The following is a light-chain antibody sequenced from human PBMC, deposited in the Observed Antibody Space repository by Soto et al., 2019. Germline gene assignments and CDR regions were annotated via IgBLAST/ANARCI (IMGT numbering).Light chain of an antibody. CDR3: AAWDDTLNGWV. V-gene: IGLV1-44*01. CDR2: SNT. CDR1: SSNIGSKT. J-gene: IGLJ3*02. Sequence: QSVLTQPPSASGIPGQRVTISCSGSSSNIGSKTVNWYQQLPGTAPKVLIYSNTQRPSGVPDRFSGSKSGTSGSLAISGLQSEDEADYYCAAWDDTLNGWVFGVGTKVTVL.